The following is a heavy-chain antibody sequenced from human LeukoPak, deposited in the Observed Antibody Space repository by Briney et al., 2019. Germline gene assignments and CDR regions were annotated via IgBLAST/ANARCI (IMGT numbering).Heavy chain of an antibody. Sequence: GASVKVSCKASGYTFTSYYMHWVRQAPGQGLEWMGIINPSGGSTSYAQKFQGRVTMTRDTSISTAYMELSRLRSDDTAVYYCARDPNPVVQLWTYYYYYYMDVWGKGTTVTVSS. CDR2: INPSGGST. CDR1: GYTFTSYY. CDR3: ARDPNPVVQLWTYYYYYYMDV. V-gene: IGHV1-46*01. D-gene: IGHD5-18*01. J-gene: IGHJ6*03.